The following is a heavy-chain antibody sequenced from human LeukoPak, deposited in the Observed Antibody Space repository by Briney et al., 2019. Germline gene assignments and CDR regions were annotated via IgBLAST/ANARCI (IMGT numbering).Heavy chain of an antibody. CDR3: ARLGYSYGLFDH. D-gene: IGHD5-18*01. CDR2: IYYSGST. CDR1: GGSISSSSYY. V-gene: IGHV4-39*01. Sequence: PSETLSLTCTVSGGSISSSSYYWGWICQPPGKGLEWIGSIYYSGSTYYNPSLKSRVTISVDTSKNQFSLKLSSVTAADTAVYYCARLGYSYGLFDHWGQGTLVTVSS. J-gene: IGHJ4*02.